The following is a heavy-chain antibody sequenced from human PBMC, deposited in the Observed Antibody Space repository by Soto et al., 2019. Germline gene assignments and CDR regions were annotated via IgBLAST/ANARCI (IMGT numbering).Heavy chain of an antibody. CDR2: ISAHNGNT. CDR1: GYTFPSYV. D-gene: IGHD1-1*01. V-gene: IGHV1-18*01. J-gene: IGHJ4*02. CDR3: ARGRYGDY. Sequence: QVHLVQSGAEVKKPGASVKVSCKASGYTFPSYVITWVRQAPGQGLEGMGWISAHNGNTDYAQKLQGRVIVTRDTSTSTAYMELRSLISDDTAVYYCARGRYGDYWGQGALVTVSS.